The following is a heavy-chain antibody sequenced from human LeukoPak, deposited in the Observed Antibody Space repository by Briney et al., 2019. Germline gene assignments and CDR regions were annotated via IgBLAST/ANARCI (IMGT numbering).Heavy chain of an antibody. Sequence: GGSLRLSCAASGFTFSSYEMNWVRQAPGKGLEWISYISSSGSTTYYADSVKGRFTISKDNAKNSLYLQMNSLRAEDTAVYYCARQCGYDYGTNWFDPWGQGTLVTVSS. V-gene: IGHV3-48*03. CDR3: ARQCGYDYGTNWFDP. CDR1: GFTFSSYE. J-gene: IGHJ5*02. D-gene: IGHD5-18*01. CDR2: ISSSGSTT.